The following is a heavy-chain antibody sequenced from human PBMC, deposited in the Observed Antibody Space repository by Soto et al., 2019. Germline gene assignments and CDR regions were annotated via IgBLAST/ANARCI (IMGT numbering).Heavy chain of an antibody. CDR3: AKDSWFGELFRSYMDV. J-gene: IGHJ6*03. Sequence: VQLVESGGGVVQPGRSLRLSCAASGFIFSNYGMHWVRQAPGKGLEWVAVISYDGNKQHYGESVKGRFTISRDSSKNTLYLQMNSLRPEDTAVYYCAKDSWFGELFRSYMDVWGKGTTVTVS. D-gene: IGHD3-10*01. CDR2: ISYDGNKQ. V-gene: IGHV3-30*18. CDR1: GFIFSNYG.